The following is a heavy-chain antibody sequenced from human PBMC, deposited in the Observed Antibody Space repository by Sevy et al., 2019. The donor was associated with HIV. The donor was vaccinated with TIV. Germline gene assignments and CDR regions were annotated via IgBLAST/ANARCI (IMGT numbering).Heavy chain of an antibody. J-gene: IGHJ4*02. D-gene: IGHD3-3*01. CDR3: VRGTTFYDFWTGGDY. Sequence: VKVSCKASGYTFTNYAISWVRQAPGQGLEWMGWISGFNGDTKNAEKFQGRFTMTTDTSTKTAYMDLRSLRSDDTAVYYCVRGTTFYDFWTGGDYWGQRTLVTVSS. V-gene: IGHV1-18*01. CDR2: ISGFNGDT. CDR1: GYTFTNYA.